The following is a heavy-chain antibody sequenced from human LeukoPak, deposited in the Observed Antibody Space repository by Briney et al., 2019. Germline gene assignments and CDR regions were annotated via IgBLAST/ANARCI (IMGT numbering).Heavy chain of an antibody. J-gene: IGHJ4*02. Sequence: PGGSLRLSCAASGFTFSIYWMNWVRQAPGKGLVWVSHINSDGSGTSYADSVKGRFTIYRDNAKNTLYLQMNSLGAEDTAVYYCARGIVGDTDSWGQGTLVTVSS. CDR3: ARGIVGDTDS. CDR1: GFTFSIYW. CDR2: INSDGSGT. D-gene: IGHD1-26*01. V-gene: IGHV3-74*01.